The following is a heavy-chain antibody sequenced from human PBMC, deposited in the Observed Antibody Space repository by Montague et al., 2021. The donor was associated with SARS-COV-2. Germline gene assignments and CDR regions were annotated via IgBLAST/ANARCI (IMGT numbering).Heavy chain of an antibody. D-gene: IGHD2-21*01. CDR2: LYNGRTT. Sequence: SETLSLTCTVSGGSISSSSYYWGWIRQPPGKGLVWIGNLYNGRTTYYSPSLESRVTISVDTSKNHFSLNMASVTAADTAVYYCARTARLRETSSGYCYYHAMDDWGQGTPVTVSS. J-gene: IGHJ6*02. CDR3: ARTARLRETSSGYCYYHAMDD. V-gene: IGHV4-39*02. CDR1: GGSISSSSYY.